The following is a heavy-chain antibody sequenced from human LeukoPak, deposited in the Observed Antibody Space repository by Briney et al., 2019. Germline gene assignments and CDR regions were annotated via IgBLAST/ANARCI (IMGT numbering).Heavy chain of an antibody. V-gene: IGHV3-30*03. D-gene: IGHD5-12*01. CDR1: GFTFSSYG. CDR2: ISYDGSNK. J-gene: IGHJ4*02. CDR3: ARPPRGYSGYDGTGLDY. Sequence: GRSLRLSCAASGFTFSSYGMHWVRQAPGKGLEWVAVISYDGSNKYYADSVKGRLTISRDNSKNTLYLQMNSLRAEDTAVYYCARPPRGYSGYDGTGLDYWGQGTLVTVSS.